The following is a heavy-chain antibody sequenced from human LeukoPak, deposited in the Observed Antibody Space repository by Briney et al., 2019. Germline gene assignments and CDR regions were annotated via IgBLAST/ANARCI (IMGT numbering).Heavy chain of an antibody. CDR1: GGSISSGGYY. CDR2: IYYSGST. CDR3: ARELLWFGTGDYYYGMDV. D-gene: IGHD3-10*01. Sequence: SQTLSLTCTVSGGSISSGGYYWSWLRQHPGKGLEWIGYIYYSGSTYYNPSLKSRVTISVDTAKNQFSLKLSSVTAADTAVYYCARELLWFGTGDYYYGMDVWGQGTTVTVSS. V-gene: IGHV4-31*03. J-gene: IGHJ6*02.